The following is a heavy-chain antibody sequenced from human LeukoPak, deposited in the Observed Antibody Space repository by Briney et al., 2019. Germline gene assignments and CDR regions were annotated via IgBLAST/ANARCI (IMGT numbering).Heavy chain of an antibody. CDR2: IIPILGIA. CDR1: GGTFSSYA. CDR3: ARLTGFGEGYFDY. J-gene: IGHJ4*02. D-gene: IGHD3-10*01. V-gene: IGHV1-69*04. Sequence: ASVKVSCKASGGTFSSYAISWVRQAPGQGLEGMGRIIPILGIANYAQKFQGRVTITADKSTSTAYMELSSLRSEDTAVYYCARLTGFGEGYFDYWGQGTLVTVSS.